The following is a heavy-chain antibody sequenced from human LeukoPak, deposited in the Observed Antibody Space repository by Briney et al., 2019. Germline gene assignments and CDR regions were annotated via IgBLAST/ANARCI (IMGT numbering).Heavy chain of an antibody. J-gene: IGHJ4*02. V-gene: IGHV3-48*01. D-gene: IGHD3-10*01. CDR1: GLTFSSYS. Sequence: QPGGSLRLSCAASGLTFSSYSMNWVRQAPGKGLEWVSYISSSSSTIYYADSVKGRFTISRDNAKNSLSLQMNSLRVEDTAVYYCAKSKRFSGTYSFDYWGQGTLVTVSS. CDR2: ISSSSSTI. CDR3: AKSKRFSGTYSFDY.